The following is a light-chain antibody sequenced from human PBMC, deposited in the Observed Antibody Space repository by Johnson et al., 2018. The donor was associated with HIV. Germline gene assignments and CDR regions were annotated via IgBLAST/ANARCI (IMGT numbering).Light chain of an antibody. J-gene: IGLJ1*01. CDR1: SSNFGNNY. Sequence: QSVLTQPPSVSAAPGQKVTISCSTNSSNFGNNYVSWYQQLPGTAPKLLIYKNDKRPSGIPDRFSGSKSGTSATLGITGLQTGAEADYYCGTWDSSLSADVFGTGNKVTAL. V-gene: IGLV1-51*02. CDR2: KND. CDR3: GTWDSSLSADV.